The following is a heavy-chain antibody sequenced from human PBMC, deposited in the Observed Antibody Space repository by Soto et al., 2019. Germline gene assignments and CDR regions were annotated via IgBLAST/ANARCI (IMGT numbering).Heavy chain of an antibody. J-gene: IGHJ6*02. CDR3: ARGAIQLWLPADYYYYGMDV. D-gene: IGHD5-18*01. CDR1: GDSVSSNSAA. Sequence: KQSQTLSLPCAISGDSVSSNSAAWNWIRQSPSRGLEWLGRTYYRSKWYNDYAVSVKSRITINPDTSKNQFSLQLNSVTPEDTAVYYCARGAIQLWLPADYYYYGMDVWGQGTTVTVSS. CDR2: TYYRSKWYN. V-gene: IGHV6-1*01.